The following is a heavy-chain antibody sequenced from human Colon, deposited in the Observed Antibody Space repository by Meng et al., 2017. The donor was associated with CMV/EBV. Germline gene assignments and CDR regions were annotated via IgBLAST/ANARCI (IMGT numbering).Heavy chain of an antibody. D-gene: IGHD2-15*01. J-gene: IGHJ2*01. Sequence: SETLSLTCTVSAGSISSYYWSWIRQSPGKGLEWIGYIYLSGSTNYNPSLKSRVTISLDTSKNHFSLDLTSVTAADTALYCCAKGPGYWYFDVWGRGTLVTVSS. V-gene: IGHV4-59*01. CDR3: AKGPGYWYFDV. CDR1: AGSISSYY. CDR2: IYLSGST.